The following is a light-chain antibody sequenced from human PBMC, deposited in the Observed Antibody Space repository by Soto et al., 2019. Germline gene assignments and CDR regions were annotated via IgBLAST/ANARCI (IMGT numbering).Light chain of an antibody. V-gene: IGKV3-15*01. J-gene: IGKJ3*01. CDR3: QHYDNLPPFT. CDR2: GAS. CDR1: QSVSSN. Sequence: EIVMTQSPATLSVSPGERATLSCRASQSVSSNLAWYQQKPGQSPRLLMFGASTRATGVPARFSGSGSGTEFTLTISSLQSEDFAVYYCQHYDNLPPFTFGPGTKVAIK.